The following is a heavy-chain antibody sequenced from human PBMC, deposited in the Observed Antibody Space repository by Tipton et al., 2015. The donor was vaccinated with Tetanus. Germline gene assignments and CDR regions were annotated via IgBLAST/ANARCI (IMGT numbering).Heavy chain of an antibody. CDR2: IYYSGST. Sequence: TLSLTCTVSGGSISSGGYYWSWIRQHPGKGLEWIGYIYYSGSTYYNPSLKSRVTISVDTSKNQFSLKLSSVTAADTAVYYCARSWAGDYYDSSGYFDYWGQGTLVTVSS. V-gene: IGHV4-31*03. D-gene: IGHD3-22*01. CDR1: GGSISSGGYY. J-gene: IGHJ4*02. CDR3: ARSWAGDYYDSSGYFDY.